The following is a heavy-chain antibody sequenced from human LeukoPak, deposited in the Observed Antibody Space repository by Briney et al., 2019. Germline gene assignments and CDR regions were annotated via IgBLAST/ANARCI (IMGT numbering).Heavy chain of an antibody. V-gene: IGHV3-23*01. Sequence: GGSLRLSCAASGFTFSTYGMSWVRQAPGKGLEWVAAVSSTGSGTYYPDSLKGRFIISRDNSQNTVFLQMNSLRPEDSAFYFCAKDGPLLWFGPTDAWGQGILVTVSS. CDR1: GFTFSTYG. J-gene: IGHJ5*02. CDR2: VSSTGSGT. CDR3: AKDGPLLWFGPTDA. D-gene: IGHD3-10*01.